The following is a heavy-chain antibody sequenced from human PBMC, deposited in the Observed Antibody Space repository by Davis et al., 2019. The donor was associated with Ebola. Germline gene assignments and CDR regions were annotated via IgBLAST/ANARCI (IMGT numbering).Heavy chain of an antibody. CDR1: GYTFTRYG. CDR3: ARAVTMVLPSGWFDP. CDR2: ISAYNGNT. Sequence: AASVKVSCKASGYTFTRYGISWVRQAPGQGLEWMGWISAYNGNTNYAQNLQGRVTMTTDTSTSTAYMGVRSLRYDDTAVYYCARAVTMVLPSGWFDPWGQGTLVTVSP. D-gene: IGHD3-10*01. J-gene: IGHJ5*02. V-gene: IGHV1-18*01.